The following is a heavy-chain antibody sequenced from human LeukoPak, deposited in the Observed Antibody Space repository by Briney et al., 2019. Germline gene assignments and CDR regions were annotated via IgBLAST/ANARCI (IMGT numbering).Heavy chain of an antibody. CDR1: GGSITSYY. J-gene: IGHJ4*02. CDR3: ARHIPGNPYFDY. V-gene: IGHV4-59*08. CDR2: IYYRGST. D-gene: IGHD2/OR15-2a*01. Sequence: SETLSLTCTVSGGSITSYYWSWIRQPPGKGLEWIGYIYYRGSTNYNPPPKSRVTISVETSKNQFSLKLRSVTAADTAVYYCARHIPGNPYFDYWGQGTLVTVSS.